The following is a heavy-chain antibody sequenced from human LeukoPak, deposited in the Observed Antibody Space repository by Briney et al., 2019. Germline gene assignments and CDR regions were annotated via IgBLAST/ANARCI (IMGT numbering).Heavy chain of an antibody. D-gene: IGHD2-15*01. CDR1: RGSFSGYY. CDR3: ARGAPGRSCSGGSCYFDY. V-gene: IGHV4-34*01. CDR2: INHSGST. J-gene: IGHJ4*02. Sequence: SETLSLTCAVYRGSFSGYYRSWISQPQGKGLEWIGEINHSGSTNYNPSLKSRVTISVDTSKNQFSLKLSSVTAADTAVYYCARGAPGRSCSGGSCYFDYWGQGTLVTVSS.